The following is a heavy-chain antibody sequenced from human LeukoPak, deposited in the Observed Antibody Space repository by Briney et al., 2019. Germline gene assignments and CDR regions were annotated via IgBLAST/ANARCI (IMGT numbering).Heavy chain of an antibody. D-gene: IGHD3-10*01. CDR1: GGSLSSYY. V-gene: IGHV4-59*01. J-gene: IGHJ6*02. Sequence: PSETLSLTCTVSGGSLSSYYWSWIRQPPVKGLEWIGDIYYSGSTNYNPSLKTRVTISVDTSKNQFSLKLSSVTAADTAVYYCAGGIGEVVYSYGMDVWGQGTTVTVSS. CDR3: AGGIGEVVYSYGMDV. CDR2: IYYSGST.